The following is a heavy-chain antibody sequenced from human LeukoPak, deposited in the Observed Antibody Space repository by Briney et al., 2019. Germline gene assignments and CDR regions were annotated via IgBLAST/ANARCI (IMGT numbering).Heavy chain of an antibody. J-gene: IGHJ4*02. Sequence: SETLSLTCTVSGGSISDNYWSWIRQPPGKGREWIGYAYYSGHTNYNSSLKSRVTMSLDTSKSQFSLRLSSVTAADTAVYFCARHPFATPFDYWGPGTVVTVSS. CDR2: AYYSGHT. CDR1: GGSISDNY. D-gene: IGHD2-15*01. CDR3: ARHPFATPFDY. V-gene: IGHV4-59*08.